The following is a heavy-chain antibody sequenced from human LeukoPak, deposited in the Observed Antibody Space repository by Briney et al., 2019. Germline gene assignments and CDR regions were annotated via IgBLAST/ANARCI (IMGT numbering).Heavy chain of an antibody. V-gene: IGHV3-43*02. J-gene: IGHJ4*02. CDR1: GFTFDDYA. CDR2: ISGDGGST. Sequence: GGSLRLSCAASGFTFDDYAMHWVRQAPGKGLEWVSLISGDGGSTYYADSVKGRFSISRDNSKNSLYLQMNSLRTEDTALYYCAKGRRYQPTLDYWGQGTLVTVSS. CDR3: AKGRRYQPTLDY. D-gene: IGHD2-2*01.